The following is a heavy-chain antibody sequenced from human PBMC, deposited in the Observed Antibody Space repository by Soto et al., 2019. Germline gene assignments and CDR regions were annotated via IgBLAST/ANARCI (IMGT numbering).Heavy chain of an antibody. CDR1: GFTFTSSA. J-gene: IGHJ3*02. D-gene: IGHD3-22*01. CDR3: AARRGTYYDSSPWAFDI. CDR2: IVVGSGST. V-gene: IGHV1-58*01. Sequence: GASVKVSCKASGFTFTSSAVQWVRQARGQRLEWIGWIVVGSGSTNYAQKFQERVTITRDMSTSTAYMELSSLRSEDTAVYYCAARRGTYYDSSPWAFDIWGQGTMVTVS.